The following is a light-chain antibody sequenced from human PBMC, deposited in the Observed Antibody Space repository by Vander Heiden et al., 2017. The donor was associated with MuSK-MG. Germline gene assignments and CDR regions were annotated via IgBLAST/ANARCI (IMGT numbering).Light chain of an antibody. J-gene: IGLJ3*02. CDR3: LLYCGGDWV. Sequence: QTMVLQDLPLTVSPAGTVTLPCTSSTGPVTSGYYPNAFQQKPRKAPRPVIYSGGTTRSRAPAPFSGSLLRGKAALTVAGVEPEDDAEYYCLLYCGGDWVFGGGTKLTVL. CDR2: SGG. V-gene: IGLV7-43*01. CDR1: TGPVTSGYY.